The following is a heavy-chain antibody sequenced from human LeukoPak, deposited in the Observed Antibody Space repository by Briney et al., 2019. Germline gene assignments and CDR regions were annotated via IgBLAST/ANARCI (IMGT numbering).Heavy chain of an antibody. Sequence: SVKVSCKASGGTFSSYAISRVRQAPGQGLEWMGGIIPIFGTANYAQKFQGRVTITTDESTSTAYMELSSLRSEDTAVYYCARGVNVGKGPPDLHYWGQGTLVTVSS. V-gene: IGHV1-69*05. D-gene: IGHD7-27*01. J-gene: IGHJ4*02. CDR3: ARGVNVGKGPPDLHY. CDR2: IIPIFGTA. CDR1: GGTFSSYA.